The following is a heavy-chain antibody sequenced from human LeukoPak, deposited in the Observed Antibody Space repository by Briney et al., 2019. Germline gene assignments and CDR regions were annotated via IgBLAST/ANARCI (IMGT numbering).Heavy chain of an antibody. V-gene: IGHV3-23*01. CDR2: ISGSGGST. J-gene: IGHJ3*02. CDR3: AKDERFWAYYYDSSGYSTPSAFDI. Sequence: GGSLRLSCAASGFTFSSYAMSWVRQAPGKGLEWVSAISGSGGSTYYADSVKGRFTISRDNSKNTLYLQMNSLRAEDTAVYYCAKDERFWAYYYDSSGYSTPSAFDIWGQGTMVTVSS. D-gene: IGHD3-22*01. CDR1: GFTFSSYA.